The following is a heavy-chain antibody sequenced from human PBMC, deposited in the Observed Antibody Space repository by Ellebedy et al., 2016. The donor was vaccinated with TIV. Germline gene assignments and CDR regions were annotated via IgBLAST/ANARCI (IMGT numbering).Heavy chain of an antibody. V-gene: IGHV4-39*07. CDR3: ARDPALPRGRFDT. CDR2: IYYSGSA. CDR1: GGSISNSDYY. Sequence: MPSDTLSLTCTVSGGSISNSDYYWNWIRQPPGKGLEWIGSIYYSGSAYYNPSLKSRVTVSVDTSKNQFSLNLSSVTAADTAVYYCARDPALPRGRFDTWGQGTLVTVSS. J-gene: IGHJ5*02.